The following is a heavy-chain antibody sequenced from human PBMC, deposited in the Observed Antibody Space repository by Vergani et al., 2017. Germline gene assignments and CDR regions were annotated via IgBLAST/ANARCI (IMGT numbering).Heavy chain of an antibody. CDR3: ARASYYGSGSYEPDAFDI. V-gene: IGHV3-13*05. CDR1: GFPFSSYD. CDR2: IGTAGDP. D-gene: IGHD3-10*01. Sequence: EVQLVESGGGLVQPGGSLRLSCAASGFPFSSYDMHWVRQATGKGLEWVSAIGTAGDPYYPGSVKGRFTISRENAKNSLYLQMNSLRAGDTAVYYCARASYYGSGSYEPDAFDIWGQGTMVTVSS. J-gene: IGHJ3*02.